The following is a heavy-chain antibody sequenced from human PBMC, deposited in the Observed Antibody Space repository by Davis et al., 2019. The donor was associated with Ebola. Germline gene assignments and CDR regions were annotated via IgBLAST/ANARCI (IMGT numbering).Heavy chain of an antibody. CDR3: ARDQGYYGVDV. J-gene: IGHJ6*02. V-gene: IGHV3-21*01. CDR2: ISSSSYYI. Sequence: GGSLRLSCAASGFTFSSYSMNWVRQAPGKGLEWVSSISSSSYYIYYADSLKGRFTISRDNAKNSLYLQMNSLRAEDTAVYYCARDQGYYGVDVWGQGTTVTVSS. CDR1: GFTFSSYS.